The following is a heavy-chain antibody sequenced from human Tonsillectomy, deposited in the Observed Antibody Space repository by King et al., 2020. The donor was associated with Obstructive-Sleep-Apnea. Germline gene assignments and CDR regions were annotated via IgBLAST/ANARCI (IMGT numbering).Heavy chain of an antibody. Sequence: VQLVESGGGLVQPGGSLRLSCAASGFTFSTYWMSWVRQAPGKGLEWVANIKQDGRAMYYVDSVKGRFTISRDNAENSLYLQMNSLRVEDTAVYYCARGTSNFNVGYFDYWGPGILVTVSS. CDR1: GFTFSTYW. V-gene: IGHV3-7*01. CDR2: IKQDGRAM. D-gene: IGHD1-14*01. J-gene: IGHJ4*02. CDR3: ARGTSNFNVGYFDY.